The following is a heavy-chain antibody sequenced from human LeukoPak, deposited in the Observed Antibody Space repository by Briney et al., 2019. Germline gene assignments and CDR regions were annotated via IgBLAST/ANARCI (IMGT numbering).Heavy chain of an antibody. CDR2: ISSSSTYI. CDR3: ARVQRGGMATFDY. D-gene: IGHD3-16*01. J-gene: IGHJ4*02. Sequence: GGSLRLSCAASGFIFGSYSMNWVRHVPGRGLEWVSSISSSSTYIHYADSLEGRFTISRDNARNSLYLHINSLRVEDTAVYYCARVQRGGMATFDYWGQGILVSVSS. CDR1: GFIFGSYS. V-gene: IGHV3-21*01.